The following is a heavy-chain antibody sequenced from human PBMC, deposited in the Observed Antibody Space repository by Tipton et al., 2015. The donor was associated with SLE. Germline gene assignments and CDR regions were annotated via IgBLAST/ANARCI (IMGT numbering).Heavy chain of an antibody. CDR3: ARDRGEGNLLGDAFDI. V-gene: IGHV4-4*07. J-gene: IGHJ3*02. CDR1: GDSVSSHY. CDR2: ISSRGSA. Sequence: LSLSCTVSGDSVSSHYYTWIRQPAGRGLECIGRISSRGSANYNPSLKSRVAMSVDTSKNEVSLQLASVIAADTAVYYCARDRGEGNLLGDAFDIWGQGTMVTVSS. D-gene: IGHD2-21*01.